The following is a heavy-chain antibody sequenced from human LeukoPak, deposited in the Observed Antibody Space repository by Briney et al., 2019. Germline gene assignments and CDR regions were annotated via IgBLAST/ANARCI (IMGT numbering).Heavy chain of an antibody. CDR1: GCSFTSYW. J-gene: IGHJ4*02. D-gene: IGHD2-2*01. CDR3: ARLVVPAAKAGDY. Sequence: GESLKISCKGSGCSFTSYWISWVRQMPGKGLEWTGRIDPSDSYTNYSPSFQGHVTISADKSISTAYLQWSSLKASDTAMYYCARLVVPAAKAGDYWGQGTLVTVSS. CDR2: IDPSDSYT. V-gene: IGHV5-10-1*01.